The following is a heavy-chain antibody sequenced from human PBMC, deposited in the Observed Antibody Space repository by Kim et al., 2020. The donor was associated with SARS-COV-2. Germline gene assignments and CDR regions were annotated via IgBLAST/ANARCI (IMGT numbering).Heavy chain of an antibody. CDR3: ARDGAGADHSYYMDV. V-gene: IGHV1-3*01. D-gene: IGHD3-16*01. CDR1: GYIFTSYL. CDR2: INADNGNT. J-gene: IGHJ6*03. Sequence: ASVKVSCKASGYIFTSYLIHWVRQAPGQRLEWMGCINADNGNTKYSQKLQGKVTITRDTSASTVYMELSSLRSQDTAVYYCARDGAGADHSYYMDVCAKGPTVTVSS.